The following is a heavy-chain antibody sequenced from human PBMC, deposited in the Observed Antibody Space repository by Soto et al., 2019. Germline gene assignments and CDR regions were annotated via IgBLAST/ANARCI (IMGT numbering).Heavy chain of an antibody. J-gene: IGHJ6*02. CDR2: IYFSGST. CDR3: ARELSYGMDV. Sequence: WTWIRQTPGKGLEWIGSIYFSGSTNYNPSLKGRVTISVDTSKSQFSLQLSSVIAADTAMYYCARELSYGMDVWGQGTTVTVSS. V-gene: IGHV4-59*01.